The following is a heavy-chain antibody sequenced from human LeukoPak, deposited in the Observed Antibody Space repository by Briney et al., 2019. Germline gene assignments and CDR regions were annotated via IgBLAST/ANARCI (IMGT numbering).Heavy chain of an antibody. CDR2: IYTSGST. CDR1: GGSISGGSYY. CDR3: ARDFWSGYPFF. J-gene: IGHJ4*02. D-gene: IGHD3-3*01. V-gene: IGHV4-61*02. Sequence: SETLSLTCTVSGGSISGGSYYWSWIRQPAGKGLEWIGRIYTSGSTNYNPSLKSRVTISVDTSKNQFSLKLSSVTAADTAVYYCARDFWSGYPFFWGQGTLVTVSS.